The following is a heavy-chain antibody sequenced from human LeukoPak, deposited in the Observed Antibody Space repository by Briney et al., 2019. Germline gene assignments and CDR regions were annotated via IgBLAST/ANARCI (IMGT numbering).Heavy chain of an antibody. J-gene: IGHJ4*02. D-gene: IGHD4-17*01. CDR1: GFTFSSYW. CDR2: INSDGSST. Sequence: GGSLRLSCAASGFTFSSYWMHWVRQAPGKGLVWVSRINSDGSSTSYTDSVKGRFTISRDNAKNSLYLQMNSLRAEDTAVYYCARDPSIYGDYLTSGYDYWGQGTLVTVSS. V-gene: IGHV3-74*01. CDR3: ARDPSIYGDYLTSGYDY.